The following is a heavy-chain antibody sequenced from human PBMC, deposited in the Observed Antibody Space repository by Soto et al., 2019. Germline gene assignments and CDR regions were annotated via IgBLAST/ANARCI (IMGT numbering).Heavy chain of an antibody. D-gene: IGHD3-22*01. CDR1: GFTFSSYA. Sequence: GGSLRLSCAASGFTFSSYAMSWVRQAPGKGLEWVSAISGSGGSTYYADSVKGRFTISRDNSKNTLYLQMNSLRAEDTAVYYCAKSLGTGGYYYDSSGYYYFDYWGQGTLVTVSS. V-gene: IGHV3-23*01. CDR3: AKSLGTGGYYYDSSGYYYFDY. J-gene: IGHJ4*02. CDR2: ISGSGGST.